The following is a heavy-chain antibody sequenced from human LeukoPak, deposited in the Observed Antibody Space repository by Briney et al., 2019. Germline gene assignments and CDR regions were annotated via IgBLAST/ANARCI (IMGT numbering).Heavy chain of an antibody. Sequence: ASVKVSCKASGGTFSSYAISWVRQAPGQGLEWMGGIIPIFGTANYAQKFQGRVTITADKSTSTAYTELSSLRSEDTAVYYCARGMGTEYCSSTSCYWLAFDIWGQGTMVTVSS. CDR2: IIPIFGTA. CDR1: GGTFSSYA. V-gene: IGHV1-69*06. D-gene: IGHD2-2*01. J-gene: IGHJ3*02. CDR3: ARGMGTEYCSSTSCYWLAFDI.